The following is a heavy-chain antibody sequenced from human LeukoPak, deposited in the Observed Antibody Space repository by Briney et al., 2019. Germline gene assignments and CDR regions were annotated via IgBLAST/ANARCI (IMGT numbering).Heavy chain of an antibody. CDR1: GVSFSFYA. D-gene: IGHD3-10*01. V-gene: IGHV3-23*01. Sequence: GGSLRLSCSASGVSFSFYALSWVRQAPGQGLEWVSAISGTSGSTFYADSVKGRFTISRDNSKNTLFLQMNSLRAEDTAVYYCAKEWFRGVIYYYMDVWGKGTTVTVSS. CDR2: ISGTSGST. CDR3: AKEWFRGVIYYYMDV. J-gene: IGHJ6*03.